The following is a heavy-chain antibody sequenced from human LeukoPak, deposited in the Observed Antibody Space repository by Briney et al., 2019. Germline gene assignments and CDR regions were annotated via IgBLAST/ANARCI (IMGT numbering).Heavy chain of an antibody. J-gene: IGHJ4*02. CDR3: AHTLLYCSSTSCPNCDY. V-gene: IGHV2-5*01. CDR2: IYWNDDK. D-gene: IGHD2-2*01. CDR1: GFSLSPSGVG. Sequence: SGPTLVKPTQTLTLTCTFSGFSLSPSGVGVGWIRLPPGKALEWLALIYWNDDKRYSPSLKSRLTITKDTSKNQVVLTMTNMDPVDTATYYCAHTLLYCSSTSCPNCDYWGQGTLVTVSS.